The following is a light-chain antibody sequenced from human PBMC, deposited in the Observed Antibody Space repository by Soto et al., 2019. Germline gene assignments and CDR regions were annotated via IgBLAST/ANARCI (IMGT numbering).Light chain of an antibody. CDR3: QQYGNAPFT. Sequence: EIVLTQSPGTLSFSPGERATLTCRASQSVFSSYLAWFQQKPGQAPRLLIYGASSRATGIPDRFSGSGSGTDITLTISRLEPEDFAVYYCQQYGNAPFTFGPGTKVDIK. CDR2: GAS. CDR1: QSVFSSY. J-gene: IGKJ3*01. V-gene: IGKV3-20*01.